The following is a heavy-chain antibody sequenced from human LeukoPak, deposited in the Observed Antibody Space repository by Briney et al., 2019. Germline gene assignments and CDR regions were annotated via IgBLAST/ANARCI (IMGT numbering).Heavy chain of an antibody. J-gene: IGHJ4*02. V-gene: IGHV3-23*01. D-gene: IGHD6-6*01. Sequence: GGSLRLSCVVSGVTLSSYAMSWVRQAPARGLEWVSSIGGSAGNTYYTDSVKGRFTISRDHSKNTLYLEMSSLRAEDTAVYYCANSVNRQLVYWGQGTLVTVSS. CDR1: GVTLSSYA. CDR3: ANSVNRQLVY. CDR2: IGGSAGNT.